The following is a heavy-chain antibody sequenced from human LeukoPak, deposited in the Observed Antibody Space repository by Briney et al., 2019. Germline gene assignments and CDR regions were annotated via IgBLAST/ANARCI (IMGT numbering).Heavy chain of an antibody. V-gene: IGHV3-23*01. CDR3: AKSRSDWYLYDY. J-gene: IGHJ4*02. D-gene: IGHD6-19*01. CDR1: GFTLSSYG. Sequence: GGSLRLSCAASGFTLSSYGMSWLRQAPRQGLEWVSVISGSAGSAYYAASVTGRFTTSRDNSKNTLYLQMNGLGAEDTAVYYCAKSRSDWYLYDYWGQGILVTVSS. CDR2: ISGSAGSA.